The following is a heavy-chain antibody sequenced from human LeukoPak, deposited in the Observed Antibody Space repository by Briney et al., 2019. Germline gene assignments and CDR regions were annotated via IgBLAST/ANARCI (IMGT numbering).Heavy chain of an antibody. V-gene: IGHV4-34*01. D-gene: IGHD2-2*01. J-gene: IGHJ4*02. CDR2: INHSGST. CDR1: GGSFSGYY. CDR3: ARWYCTSGTCYYLDY. Sequence: PSETLTLTCAVYGGSFSGYYWSWIRQPPGKGLEWIGEINHSGSTNYNPSLKSRVTISVDTSKNQFSLKLSSVTAADTAVYYCARWYCTSGTCYYLDYWGQGTLVTVSS.